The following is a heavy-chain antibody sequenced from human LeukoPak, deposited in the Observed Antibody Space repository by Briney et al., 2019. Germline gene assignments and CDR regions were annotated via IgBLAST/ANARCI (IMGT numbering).Heavy chain of an antibody. CDR3: ARVTDGATGDY. CDR1: VFTFSDYY. Sequence: GGSLRLSCAPSVFTFSDYYMSWIRQAPGKGLEWVSYISSSGSTIYYADSVKGRFTISRDNAKNSLYLQMSSLRAEDTAVYYCARVTDGATGDYWGQGTLVTVSS. CDR2: ISSSGSTI. J-gene: IGHJ4*02. D-gene: IGHD1-26*01. V-gene: IGHV3-11*01.